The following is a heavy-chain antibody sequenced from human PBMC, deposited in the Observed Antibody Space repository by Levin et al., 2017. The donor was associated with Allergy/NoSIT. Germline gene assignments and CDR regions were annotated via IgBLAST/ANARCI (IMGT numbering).Heavy chain of an antibody. V-gene: IGHV3-21*01. CDR2: ISSSSSYI. CDR1: GFTFSSYS. Sequence: GESLKISCAASGFTFSSYSMNWVRQAPGKGLEWVSSISSSSSYIYYADSVKGRFTISRDNAKNSLYLQMNSLRAEDTAVYYCASLAVAGTEAYYYYYYYMDVWGKGTTVTVSS. J-gene: IGHJ6*03. CDR3: ASLAVAGTEAYYYYYYYMDV. D-gene: IGHD6-19*01.